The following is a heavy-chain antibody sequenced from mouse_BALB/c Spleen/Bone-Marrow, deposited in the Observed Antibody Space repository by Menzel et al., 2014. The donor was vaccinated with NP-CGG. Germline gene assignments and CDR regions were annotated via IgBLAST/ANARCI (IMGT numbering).Heavy chain of an antibody. D-gene: IGHD1-1*01. CDR3: ARQITTVDYAMDF. J-gene: IGHJ4*01. CDR2: INPSTGYT. CDR1: GYTFTSYW. V-gene: IGHV1-7*01. Sequence: QVQLQQSGAELAKPGASVKMSCKASGYTFTSYWMHWVKQRPGQGLEWIEYINPSTGYTEYNQKFKDKATLTADKSSSTAYMQLSSLTSEDSAVYYCARQITTVDYAMDFFGQAASATISS.